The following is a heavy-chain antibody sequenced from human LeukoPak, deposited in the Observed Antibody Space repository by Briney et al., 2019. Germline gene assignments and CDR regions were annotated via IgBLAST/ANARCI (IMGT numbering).Heavy chain of an antibody. CDR1: GYTFTGYY. J-gene: IGHJ6*03. V-gene: IGHV1-2*02. Sequence: ASVKVSCKASGYTFTGYYMHWVRQAPGQGLEWMGWINPNSGGTNYAQKFQGRVTITRDTSASTAYMELSSLRSEDMAVYYCARGPLTGAGYYYYMDVWGKGTTVTVSS. CDR2: INPNSGGT. CDR3: ARGPLTGAGYYYYMDV.